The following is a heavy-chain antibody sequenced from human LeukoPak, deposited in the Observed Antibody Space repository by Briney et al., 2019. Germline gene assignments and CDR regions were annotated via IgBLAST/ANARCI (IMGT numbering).Heavy chain of an antibody. J-gene: IGHJ4*02. Sequence: SETLSLTCTVSGDSVSSGAYYWNWIRQHPGKGLEWLGYVYYSGGTYYNPSLKSRVAISIDTSRNQFSLKLSSVTAADTAVYYCARVEVRIAAAGIPGYWGQGTLVTVSS. CDR3: ARVEVRIAAAGIPGY. V-gene: IGHV4-31*03. D-gene: IGHD6-13*01. CDR1: GDSVSSGAYY. CDR2: VYYSGGT.